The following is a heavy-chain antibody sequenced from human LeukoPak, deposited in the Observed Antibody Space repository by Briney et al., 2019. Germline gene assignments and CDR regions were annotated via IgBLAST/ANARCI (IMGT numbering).Heavy chain of an antibody. CDR2: IIPIFGTA. J-gene: IGHJ5*02. CDR3: ARAPRGYQLPYNWFDP. CDR1: GGTFSSYA. D-gene: IGHD2-2*01. Sequence: ASVKVSCKASGGTFSSYAISWVRQAPGQGLEWRGGIIPIFGTANYAQKFQGRVTITADKSTSTAYMELSSLRSEDTAVYYCARAPRGYQLPYNWFDPWGQGTLVTVSS. V-gene: IGHV1-69*06.